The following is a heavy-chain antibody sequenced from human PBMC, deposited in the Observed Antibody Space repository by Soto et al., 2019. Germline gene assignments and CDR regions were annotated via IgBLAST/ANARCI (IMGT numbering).Heavy chain of an antibody. D-gene: IGHD3-22*01. Sequence: GGSLRLSCAASGFTFSSYAMSWVRQAPGKGLEWVSAISGSGGSTYYADSVKGRFTISRDNSKNTLYLQMNSLRAEDTAVYYCAKDQYYDSSGYYFTPVCPAFDIWGQGTMVTVSS. CDR1: GFTFSSYA. V-gene: IGHV3-23*01. CDR3: AKDQYYDSSGYYFTPVCPAFDI. CDR2: ISGSGGST. J-gene: IGHJ3*02.